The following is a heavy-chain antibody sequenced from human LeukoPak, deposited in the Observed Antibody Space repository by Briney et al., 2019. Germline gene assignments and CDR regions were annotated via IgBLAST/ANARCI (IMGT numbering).Heavy chain of an antibody. CDR1: GFTFSNYG. Sequence: HSGGSLRLSCAASGFTFSNYGMNWVRQAPGKGLEWVSGITGNGGTTYYADSVKGRFTISRDNSKNTLYLQMNSLRAEDTAVYYCARELLSMITFGGVIFDYWGQGTLVTVSS. V-gene: IGHV3-23*01. CDR3: ARELLSMITFGGVIFDY. D-gene: IGHD3-16*01. CDR2: ITGNGGTT. J-gene: IGHJ4*02.